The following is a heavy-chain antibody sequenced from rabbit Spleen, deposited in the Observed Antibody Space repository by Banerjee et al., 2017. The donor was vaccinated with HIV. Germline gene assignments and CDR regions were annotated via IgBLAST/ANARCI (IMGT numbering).Heavy chain of an antibody. J-gene: IGHJ3*01. D-gene: IGHD4-1*01. CDR1: GFSFSNSDY. V-gene: IGHV1S40*01. CDR3: ARGGGWGAHRLDL. CDR2: IAGSSSGFT. Sequence: QSLEESGGDLVKPGASLTLTCTASGFSFSNSDYMCWVRQAPGKGLEWISCIAGSSSGFTYSATWAKGRFITSKTSSTTVTLQMTSLTAADTATYFCARGGGWGAHRLDLWGPGTLVTVS.